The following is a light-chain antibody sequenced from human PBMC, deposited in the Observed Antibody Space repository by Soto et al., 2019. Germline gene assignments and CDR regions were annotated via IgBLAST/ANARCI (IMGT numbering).Light chain of an antibody. CDR2: DAS. CDR1: QSVSSY. Sequence: EIVLTQSPGTLSLSPGERATLSCRASQSVSSYLAWYQQKPGQAPRLLIYDASNRATGIPARFSGSGSGTDFTLTISSLEPDDFAVYYCQQRSNWPGTFGQGTKVEIK. V-gene: IGKV3-11*01. CDR3: QQRSNWPGT. J-gene: IGKJ1*01.